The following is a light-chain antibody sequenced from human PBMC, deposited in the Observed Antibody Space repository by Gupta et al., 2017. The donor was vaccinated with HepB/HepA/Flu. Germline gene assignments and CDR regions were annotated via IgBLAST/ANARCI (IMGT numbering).Light chain of an antibody. V-gene: IGKV3-11*01. Sequence: IVLLQSPATLSLSPGERATLSCRASQSVSGYLAWYQQKPGQAPRLLIYDASNRATGIPARFSGSGSGTDFTLTISSLEPEDYAIYYCQHRSRWPLTFGGGTKVEIK. CDR1: QSVSGY. J-gene: IGKJ4*01. CDR2: DAS. CDR3: QHRSRWPLT.